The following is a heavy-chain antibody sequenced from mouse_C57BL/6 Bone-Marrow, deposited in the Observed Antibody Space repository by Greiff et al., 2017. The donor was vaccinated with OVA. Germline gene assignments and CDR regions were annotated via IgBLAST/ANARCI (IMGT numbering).Heavy chain of an antibody. CDR2: IDPSDSYT. J-gene: IGHJ3*01. Sequence: QVQLQQPGAELVMPGASVKLSCKASGYTFTSYWMPWVKQRPGQGLEWIGEIDPSDSYTNYNQKFKGKSTLTVDKSSSTAYMQLSSLTSEDSAVYYCARDGYYLSWFAYWGQGTLVTVSA. V-gene: IGHV1-69*01. D-gene: IGHD2-3*01. CDR3: ARDGYYLSWFAY. CDR1: GYTFTSYW.